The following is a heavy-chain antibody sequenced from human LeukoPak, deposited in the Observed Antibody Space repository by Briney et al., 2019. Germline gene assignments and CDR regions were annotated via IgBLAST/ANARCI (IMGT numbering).Heavy chain of an antibody. D-gene: IGHD3-3*01. CDR3: AKVTMYYDIWSGYRDQWYFDY. CDR1: GFTFSSYA. Sequence: GGSLRLSCAASGFTFSSYAMSWVRQAPGKGLEWVSAISGSGGSTYYADSVKGRFTISRDNSKNTLYLQMNSLRAEDTAVYYCAKVTMYYDIWSGYRDQWYFDYWGQGTLVTVSS. J-gene: IGHJ4*02. CDR2: ISGSGGST. V-gene: IGHV3-23*01.